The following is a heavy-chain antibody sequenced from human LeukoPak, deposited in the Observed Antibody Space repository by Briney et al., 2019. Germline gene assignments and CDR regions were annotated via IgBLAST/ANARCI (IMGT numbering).Heavy chain of an antibody. CDR3: ARHWSIAAAGISNPSYYYYYGMDV. J-gene: IGHJ6*02. V-gene: IGHV4-59*08. CDR2: IYYSGST. CDR1: GGSMSSYY. D-gene: IGHD6-13*01. Sequence: SSETLSLTCTVSGGSMSSYYWSWIRQPPGQGLDLIWFIYYSGSTNYNPSLKSRITISVDTSKNQFYLKLSSVTAADTAVYYCARHWSIAAAGISNPSYYYYYGMDVWGQGTTVTVSS.